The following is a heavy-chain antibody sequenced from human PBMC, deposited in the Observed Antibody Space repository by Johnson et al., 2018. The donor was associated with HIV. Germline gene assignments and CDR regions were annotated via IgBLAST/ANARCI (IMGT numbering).Heavy chain of an antibody. V-gene: IGHV3-23*04. Sequence: VQLVESGGGVVRPGGSLRLSCAASGFTFDDYGMSWVRQAPGKGLEWVSGISGSGGSTYYADSVKGRFPISRDNSKNTLYLQMNSLRAEDTAAYYCAKDLRGSSWPLDAFDIWGQGTMVTVSS. CDR2: ISGSGGST. D-gene: IGHD6-13*01. J-gene: IGHJ3*02. CDR3: AKDLRGSSWPLDAFDI. CDR1: GFTFDDYG.